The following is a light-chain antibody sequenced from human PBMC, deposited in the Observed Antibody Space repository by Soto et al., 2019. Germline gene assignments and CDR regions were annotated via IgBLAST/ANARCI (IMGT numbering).Light chain of an antibody. CDR1: SGDVGNYNL. Sequence: QSALTQPAYVSGSPGQSITISCTGTSGDVGNYNLVSWFQHHPGESPKLLIYEGFRRPSGVSNRYSGSKSGNTASLTVSALQAEDEANSYCSSYAVSDTMIFGGGTKLTVL. V-gene: IGLV2-23*01. CDR3: SSYAVSDTMI. CDR2: EGF. J-gene: IGLJ2*01.